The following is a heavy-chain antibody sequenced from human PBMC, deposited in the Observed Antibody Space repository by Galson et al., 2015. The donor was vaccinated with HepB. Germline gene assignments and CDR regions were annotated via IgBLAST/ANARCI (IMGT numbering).Heavy chain of an antibody. Sequence: SVKVSCKASGYTFTSYGMSWVRQAPGQGLEWMGWISAYNGNTNYAQKLQGRVTMTTDTSTSTAYMELRSLRSDDTAVYYCARDLIRIWSGYYRDWGQGTLVTVSS. D-gene: IGHD3-3*01. V-gene: IGHV1-18*04. CDR3: ARDLIRIWSGYYRD. CDR1: GYTFTSYG. J-gene: IGHJ4*02. CDR2: ISAYNGNT.